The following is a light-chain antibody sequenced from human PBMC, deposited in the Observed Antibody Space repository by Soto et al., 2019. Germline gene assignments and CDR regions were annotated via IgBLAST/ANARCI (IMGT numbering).Light chain of an antibody. V-gene: IGKV3-11*01. Sequence: ISLLALSVRGTLSCRASESVTNYLAWYQQKPGQAPRLLVYDVSNRAAGIPARFSGGGSGTDFTHTICNLGPRAFAVYYSHLRSYWRWTFGQGTKVDIK. CDR2: DVS. CDR3: HLRSYWRWT. CDR1: ESVTNY. J-gene: IGKJ1*01.